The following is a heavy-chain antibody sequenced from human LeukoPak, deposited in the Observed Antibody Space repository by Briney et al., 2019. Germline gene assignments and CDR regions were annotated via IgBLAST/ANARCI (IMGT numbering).Heavy chain of an antibody. V-gene: IGHV3-7*03. CDR2: INHNGNVN. Sequence: GGSLRLSCAASGFTFSSYWMNWARQAPGKGLEWVASINHNGNVNYYVDSVKGRFTISRDNAKNSLNLQMSNLRAEDTAVYFCARGGGLDVWGQGATVTVSS. CDR3: ARGGGLDV. J-gene: IGHJ6*02. D-gene: IGHD3-16*01. CDR1: GFTFSSYW.